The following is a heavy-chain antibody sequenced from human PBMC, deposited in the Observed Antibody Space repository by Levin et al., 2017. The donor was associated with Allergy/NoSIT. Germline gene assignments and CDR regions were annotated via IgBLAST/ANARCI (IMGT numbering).Heavy chain of an antibody. D-gene: IGHD2-2*01. CDR2: INHSGST. CDR3: ARGRPHCWTTTSCYRYWYFDL. CDR1: GGSFSGYY. Sequence: PSETLSLTCAVYGGSFSGYYWSWIRQPPGKGLEWIGEINHSGSTNYNPSLKSRVTVSLDTSKNQFSLKLSSVTAADTAVYYCARGRPHCWTTTSCYRYWYFDLWGRGTLVTVSS. V-gene: IGHV4-34*01. J-gene: IGHJ2*01.